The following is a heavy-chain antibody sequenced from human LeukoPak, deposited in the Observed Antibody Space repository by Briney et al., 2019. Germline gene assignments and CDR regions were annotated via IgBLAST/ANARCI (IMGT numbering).Heavy chain of an antibody. V-gene: IGHV3-74*01. CDR1: GFTFNKYW. Sequence: GGSLRLSCRVSGFTFNKYWMHWVRQAPGKGLVWVSRINTDGSATDYADFVKGRITISRDNARNTLYLQMNGLRVEDTARYYCARESAIVRVPFDNWGQGTLVTVSS. D-gene: IGHD2/OR15-2a*01. CDR3: ARESAIVRVPFDN. J-gene: IGHJ4*02. CDR2: INTDGSAT.